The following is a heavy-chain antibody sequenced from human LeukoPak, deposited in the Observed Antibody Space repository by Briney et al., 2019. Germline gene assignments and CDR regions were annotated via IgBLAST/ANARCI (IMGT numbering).Heavy chain of an antibody. CDR1: GHILSVLS. D-gene: IGHD3-10*01. CDR2: FDPEDGKA. J-gene: IGHJ5*02. V-gene: IGHV1-24*01. Sequence: GASVKVSCKVSGHILSVLSVHWVRQAPGKGLEWMGGFDPEDGKAVFAQTFQDRLIMTEDTSTDTSYMELSSLRSDDTAVYYCTTAMGDGSGWLDPWGQGTLVTVSS. CDR3: TTAMGDGSGWLDP.